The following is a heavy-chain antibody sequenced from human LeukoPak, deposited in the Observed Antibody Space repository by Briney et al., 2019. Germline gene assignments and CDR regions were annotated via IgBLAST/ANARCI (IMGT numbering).Heavy chain of an antibody. CDR1: GASVSDGNYY. CDR2: IFYSGST. CDR3: ARTPPNCSGANCYSGVTFDS. Sequence: PSETLSLTCSVSGASVSDGNYYWSWIRQPPGEGLEWIGYIFYSGSTNYNPSLKSRLTISVDTSKNQFSLKLSSVTAADTAVYYCARTPPNCSGANCYSGVTFDSWGQGTLVTVSS. J-gene: IGHJ4*02. D-gene: IGHD2-15*01. V-gene: IGHV4-61*01.